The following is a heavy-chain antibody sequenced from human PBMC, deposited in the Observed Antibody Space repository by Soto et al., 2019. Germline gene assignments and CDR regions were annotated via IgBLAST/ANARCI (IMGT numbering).Heavy chain of an antibody. CDR3: ARSEIVEAPAAQQNFYYYYGMDV. CDR2: IYYSGST. Sequence: SETLSLTCTVSGGSISSSSYYWGWIRQPPGKGLEWIGSIYYSGSTFYNPSLKSRVTISVDTSKNQFSLKLSSVTAADTAVYYCARSEIVEAPAAQQNFYYYYGMDVWGQGTTVTVSS. D-gene: IGHD2-2*01. V-gene: IGHV4-39*01. J-gene: IGHJ6*02. CDR1: GGSISSSSYY.